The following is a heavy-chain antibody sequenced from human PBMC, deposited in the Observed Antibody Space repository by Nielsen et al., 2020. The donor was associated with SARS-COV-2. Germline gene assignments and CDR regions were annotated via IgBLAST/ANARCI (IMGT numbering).Heavy chain of an antibody. V-gene: IGHV3-30*19. CDR1: GFTFSSYG. J-gene: IGHJ5*02. D-gene: IGHD1-26*01. CDR3: ARPHSGSYFNWFDP. CDR2: IWYDGSNK. Sequence: GESLKISCAASGFTFSSYGMHWVRQAPGKGLEWVAVIWYDGSNKYYADSVKGRFTISRDNSKNTLYLQMNSLRAEDTAVYYCARPHSGSYFNWFDPWGQGTLVTVSS.